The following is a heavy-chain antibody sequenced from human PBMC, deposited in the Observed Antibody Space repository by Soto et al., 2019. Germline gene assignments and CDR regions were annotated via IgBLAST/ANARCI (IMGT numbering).Heavy chain of an antibody. D-gene: IGHD1-7*01. CDR1: GGSISSGGYY. J-gene: IGHJ5*02. CDR2: IYYSGST. Sequence: SETLSLTCTVSGGSISSGGYYWSWIRQHPGKGLEWIGYIYYSGSTYYNPSLKSRVTISVDTSKNQFSLKLSSVTAADTAVYYCARATLETGTTVLASPDHFDPWGQGTLVTVSS. V-gene: IGHV4-31*03. CDR3: ARATLETGTTVLASPDHFDP.